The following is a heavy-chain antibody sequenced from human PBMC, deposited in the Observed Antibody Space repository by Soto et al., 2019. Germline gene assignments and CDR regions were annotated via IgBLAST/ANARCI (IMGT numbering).Heavy chain of an antibody. CDR3: ARGGVADRLLN. Sequence: QVQLQQWGAGLLKPSETLSLTCAVNGGSFSGYYWSWIHQPPGRGLEWIGEINHSGGTSYNPSLKSRVTISVDTSKNQFSLKVTSVTAADTAMYYCARGGVADRLLNWGQGTLVTVSS. J-gene: IGHJ4*02. CDR1: GGSFSGYY. V-gene: IGHV4-34*01. D-gene: IGHD6-6*01. CDR2: INHSGGT.